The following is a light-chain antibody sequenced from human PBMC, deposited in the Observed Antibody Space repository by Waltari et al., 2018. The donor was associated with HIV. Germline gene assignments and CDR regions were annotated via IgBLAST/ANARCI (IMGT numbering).Light chain of an antibody. CDR3: QQFGTSPYT. J-gene: IGKJ2*01. CDR1: QSISGTY. CDR2: GAS. V-gene: IGKV3-20*01. Sequence: EIVLTQSPGTLSLSPGNRVILSCRASQSISGTYLAWYQQRPGQSPRLLIYGASTRATGIPDRFSGSGSGTDFTLTISRLEPEDSAMYFCQQFGTSPYTFGQGTKLEI.